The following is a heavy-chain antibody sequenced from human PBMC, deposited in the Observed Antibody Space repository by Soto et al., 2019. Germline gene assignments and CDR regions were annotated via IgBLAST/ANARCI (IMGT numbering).Heavy chain of an antibody. J-gene: IGHJ4*02. Sequence: ASVKVSCKASGYIFTTYGITWVRQAPGQGLEWMGSISTNNGNTDHARPFQDRITMTADTSTNTAYMEVRSLRSDDTAVYYCARYYNGGNDADFHFWGQGTPVTVYS. D-gene: IGHD2-15*01. CDR1: GYIFTTYG. CDR2: ISTNNGNT. CDR3: ARYYNGGNDADFHF. V-gene: IGHV1-18*01.